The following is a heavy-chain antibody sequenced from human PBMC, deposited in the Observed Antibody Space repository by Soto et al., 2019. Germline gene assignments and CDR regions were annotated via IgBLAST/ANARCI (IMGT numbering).Heavy chain of an antibody. D-gene: IGHD3-22*01. Sequence: GESLKISCKGSGYSFTNYWIGWVRQMPGKGLEWMGIIYPGDSDTRYSPSFQGQVTISADKSINIAYLQMSSLRAEDTAVYYCAKVDYYFDISGYPTPGDYWGQGTLVTVSS. V-gene: IGHV5-51*01. CDR2: IYPGDSDT. CDR3: AKVDYYFDISGYPTPGDY. J-gene: IGHJ4*02. CDR1: GYSFTNYW.